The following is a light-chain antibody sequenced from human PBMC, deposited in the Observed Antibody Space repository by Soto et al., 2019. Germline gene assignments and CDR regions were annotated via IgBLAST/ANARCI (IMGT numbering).Light chain of an antibody. CDR3: QQYGSSPWT. Sequence: EIVLTQSPGTLSLSPGERATLSCRASQSVSSTYLAWYQQKPGRAPTLLMYGASSRATGIPDRFSGSGSGTDFTLTISRLEPEDFAVYYCQQYGSSPWTFGQGTKVEIK. V-gene: IGKV3-20*01. CDR1: QSVSSTY. CDR2: GAS. J-gene: IGKJ1*01.